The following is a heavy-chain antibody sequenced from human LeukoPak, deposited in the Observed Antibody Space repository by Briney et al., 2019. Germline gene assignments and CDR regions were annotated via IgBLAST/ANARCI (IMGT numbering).Heavy chain of an antibody. Sequence: SETLSLTCTVSGGSISSYYWSWIRQPPGKGLEWIGYIYHSGSTYYNPSLKSRVTISVDRSKNQFSLKLSSVTAADTAVYYCARDGLLFDYWGQGTLVTVSS. CDR2: IYHSGST. CDR3: ARDGLLFDY. D-gene: IGHD2-15*01. CDR1: GGSISSYY. J-gene: IGHJ4*02. V-gene: IGHV4-59*12.